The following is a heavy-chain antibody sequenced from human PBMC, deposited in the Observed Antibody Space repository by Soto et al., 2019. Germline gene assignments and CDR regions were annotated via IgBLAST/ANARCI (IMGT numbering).Heavy chain of an antibody. J-gene: IGHJ4*02. Sequence: SETLSLTCTVSGGSISSSSYYWGWIRQPPGKGLEWIGRIYYSGSTYYNPSLKSRVTISVDTSKNQFSLKRSSVTAADTAVYYCARSILNYSSGWSFDYWGQGTLVTVSS. CDR3: ARSILNYSSGWSFDY. D-gene: IGHD6-19*01. CDR2: IYYSGST. V-gene: IGHV4-39*01. CDR1: GGSISSSSYY.